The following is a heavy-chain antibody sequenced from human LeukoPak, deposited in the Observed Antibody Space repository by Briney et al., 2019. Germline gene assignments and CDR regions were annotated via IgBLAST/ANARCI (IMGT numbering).Heavy chain of an antibody. Sequence: GGSLKISCKGSGYSFWIGWVRQMPGKGLGWMGIIYPGDSDIRYSPSFQGQVTISADKSISTAYLQWSSLKASDTAMYYCARLGAGTRSKWFDPWGQGTLVTVSS. V-gene: IGHV5-51*01. CDR1: GYSFW. J-gene: IGHJ5*02. CDR2: IYPGDSDI. CDR3: ARLGAGTRSKWFDP. D-gene: IGHD4/OR15-4a*01.